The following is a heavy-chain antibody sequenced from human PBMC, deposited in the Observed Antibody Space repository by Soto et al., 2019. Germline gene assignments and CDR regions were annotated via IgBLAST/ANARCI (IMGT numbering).Heavy chain of an antibody. CDR1: CSSFRSTSYY. D-gene: IGHD2-8*02. V-gene: IGHV4-39*01. CDR3: ARHYCTGGPCYFDY. CDR2: IYYSGIT. J-gene: IGHJ4*02. Sequence: PSETLSLTFTVFCSSFRSTSYYWGWIRQPPGKGLEWIGSIYYSGITYYKASLNSRVTISIDTSKTQFSLKLSSVTAADTAVYYCARHYCTGGPCYFDYWGQGTLVTVSS.